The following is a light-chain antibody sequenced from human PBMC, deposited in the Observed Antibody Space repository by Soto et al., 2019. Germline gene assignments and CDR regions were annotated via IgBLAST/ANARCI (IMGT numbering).Light chain of an antibody. Sequence: QSALTQPPSVSGAPGQRVTISCTGSSSNIGAGYDVHWYQQLPGTAPKLLIYGNSNRPSGVPDRFSGSKSGTSASLAITGLQAEDEADYYCQSYDSSLSGVVFGGGTKVNVL. CDR2: GNS. CDR1: SSNIGAGYD. CDR3: QSYDSSLSGVV. J-gene: IGLJ2*01. V-gene: IGLV1-40*01.